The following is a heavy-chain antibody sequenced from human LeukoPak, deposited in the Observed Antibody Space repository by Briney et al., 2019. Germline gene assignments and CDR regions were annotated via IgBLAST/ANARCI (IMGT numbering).Heavy chain of an antibody. CDR2: ISSSSSYI. CDR1: GFTFSSYS. Sequence: GGSLRLSCAASGFTFSSYSMNWVRQAPGKGLEGVSSISSSSSYIYYADSVKGRFTISRDNAKNSLYLQMNSLRAEDTAVYYCARGEAYYGSGSYSAEYFQHWGQGTLVTVSS. V-gene: IGHV3-21*01. J-gene: IGHJ1*01. D-gene: IGHD3-10*01. CDR3: ARGEAYYGSGSYSAEYFQH.